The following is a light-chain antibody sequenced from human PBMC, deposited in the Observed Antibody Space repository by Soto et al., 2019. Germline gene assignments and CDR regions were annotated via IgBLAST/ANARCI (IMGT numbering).Light chain of an antibody. CDR1: SSDFGGYNY. Sequence: QSVLTQPASVSGSPGQSITISCTGTSSDFGGYNYDSWYQQHPGKAPKLMIYDVSNRPSGVSNRFSGSKSGNTASLTISGLQAEDEADYFCSSYTSSSTLYVFGTGTKVTVL. CDR3: SSYTSSSTLYV. CDR2: DVS. V-gene: IGLV2-14*01. J-gene: IGLJ1*01.